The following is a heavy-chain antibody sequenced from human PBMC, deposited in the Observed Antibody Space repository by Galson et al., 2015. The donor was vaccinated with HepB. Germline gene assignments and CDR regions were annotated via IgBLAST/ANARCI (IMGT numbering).Heavy chain of an antibody. CDR1: GGTFSRYA. V-gene: IGHV1-69*13. CDR3: ARSIDIVVVPAAIRYGMDV. J-gene: IGHJ6*02. D-gene: IGHD2-2*02. Sequence: SVKVSCKASGGTFSRYAISWVRQAPGQGLEWMGGIIPIFGTANYAQKFQGRVTITADESTSTAYMELSSLRSEDTAVYYCARSIDIVVVPAAIRYGMDVWGQGTTVTVSS. CDR2: IIPIFGTA.